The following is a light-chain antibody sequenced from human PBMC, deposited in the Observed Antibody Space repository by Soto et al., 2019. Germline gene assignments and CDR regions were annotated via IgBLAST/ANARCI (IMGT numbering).Light chain of an antibody. Sequence: QLVLTQPASVSGSPGQSITISYTGTSSDVGGYNYVSWYQQHPGKAPKLMIYDVSNRPSGVSNRFSGSKSGNTASLAISGLQAEDEADYYCSSYTSSSTFYVFGTGTKLTVL. V-gene: IGLV2-14*01. CDR3: SSYTSSSTFYV. CDR2: DVS. CDR1: SSDVGGYNY. J-gene: IGLJ1*01.